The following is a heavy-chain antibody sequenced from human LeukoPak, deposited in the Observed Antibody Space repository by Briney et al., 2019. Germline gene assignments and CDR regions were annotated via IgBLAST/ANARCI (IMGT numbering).Heavy chain of an antibody. CDR2: IKSKTDGGTT. Sequence: GGSLKLSCAASGFTFSNAWMNWVRQAPGKGLEWVGRIKSKTDGGTTDYAAPVKGRFTISRDDSKNTLYLQMNSLKTEDTAVYYCTTGYSSGWYSLDYWGQGTLVTVSS. CDR1: GFTFSNAW. J-gene: IGHJ4*02. V-gene: IGHV3-15*07. CDR3: TTGYSSGWYSLDY. D-gene: IGHD6-19*01.